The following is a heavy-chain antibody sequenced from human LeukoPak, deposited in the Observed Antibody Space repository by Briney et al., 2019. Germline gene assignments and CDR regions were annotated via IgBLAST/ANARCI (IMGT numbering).Heavy chain of an antibody. CDR3: ARGPLLRQWLDYYYYYGMDV. D-gene: IGHD6-19*01. J-gene: IGHJ6*02. CDR1: GGSISSGDCY. Sequence: SQTLSLTCTVSGGSISSGDCYWSWIRQPPGKGLEWVGYIYYSGSTYYNPSLKSRVTISVDTSKNHFSLKLSSVTAADTAVYYCARGPLLRQWLDYYYYYGMDVWGQGTAVTVSS. V-gene: IGHV4-30-4*01. CDR2: IYYSGST.